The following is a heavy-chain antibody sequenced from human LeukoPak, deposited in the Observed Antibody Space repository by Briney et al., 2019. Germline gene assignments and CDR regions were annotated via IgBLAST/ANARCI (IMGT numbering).Heavy chain of an antibody. V-gene: IGHV4-59*01. CDR1: GLSISSYY. Sequence: SEPLSLTCTVSGLSISSYYWSWIQQPPGKGLEWIGYIYYSGSTNYNPSLKSRVTISVDTSKNQFSLKLSSVTAADTAVYYCARGSSSWGYWGQGTLVTVSS. CDR2: IYYSGST. D-gene: IGHD6-6*01. J-gene: IGHJ4*02. CDR3: ARGSSSWGY.